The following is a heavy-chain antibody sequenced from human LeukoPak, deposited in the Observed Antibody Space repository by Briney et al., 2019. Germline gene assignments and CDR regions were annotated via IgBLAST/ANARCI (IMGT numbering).Heavy chain of an antibody. CDR3: AKDYVPSTIFGVVIHGLYYYYGMDV. CDR2: ISGSTSTI. V-gene: IGHV3-48*01. D-gene: IGHD3-3*01. J-gene: IGHJ6*02. Sequence: PGGSLRLSCAASGFTFTTYSMNWVRQAPGKGLEWVSYISGSTSTIKYADSVMGRFTISRDNAKNSLYLQMNSLRAEDTAVYYCAKDYVPSTIFGVVIHGLYYYYGMDVWGQGTTVTVSS. CDR1: GFTFTTYS.